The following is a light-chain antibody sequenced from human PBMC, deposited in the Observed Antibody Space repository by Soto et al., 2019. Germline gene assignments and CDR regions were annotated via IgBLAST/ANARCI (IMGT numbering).Light chain of an antibody. Sequence: EIVMTQSPATLSVSPGERATLSCRASQSVSSNLAWYQQKPGQAPRLLIYGASTRATGIPARFSGSGSGTEFTLTISSLQSEDFATYYCQEYHSPPFTFGPGTRVEIK. CDR3: QEYHSPPFT. CDR1: QSVSSN. CDR2: GAS. V-gene: IGKV3-15*01. J-gene: IGKJ3*01.